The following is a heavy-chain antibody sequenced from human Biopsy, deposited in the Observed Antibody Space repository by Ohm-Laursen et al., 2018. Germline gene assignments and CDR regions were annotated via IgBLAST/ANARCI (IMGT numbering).Heavy chain of an antibody. D-gene: IGHD2-15*01. CDR3: ARHPTGFWFDP. CDR1: GGSISSSTTYY. J-gene: IGHJ5*02. CDR2: IYNTETT. V-gene: IGHV4-39*01. Sequence: TLSLTCTVSGGSISSSTTYYWAWLRQPPGKGLEWIGSIYNTETTFYNPSLKSRVTISVDTSTNQFSLKVSSVIAADTALYFCARHPTGFWFDPWGHGTLVTVSS.